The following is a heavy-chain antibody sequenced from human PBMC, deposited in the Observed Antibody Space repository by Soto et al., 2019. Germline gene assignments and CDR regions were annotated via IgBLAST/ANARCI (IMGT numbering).Heavy chain of an antibody. V-gene: IGHV3-74*01. CDR2: ITVDGTTT. Sequence: PGGSLRLSCAASGFTFGSYFMAWVRQGQGTGLMMVSQITVDGTTTNYADSVRGRFTVSRDNARNTLFLQMNGLRDDDTAIYYCARENSYSLDVWDQGTTVSGSS. D-gene: IGHD1-26*01. J-gene: IGHJ6*02. CDR1: GFTFGSYF. CDR3: ARENSYSLDV.